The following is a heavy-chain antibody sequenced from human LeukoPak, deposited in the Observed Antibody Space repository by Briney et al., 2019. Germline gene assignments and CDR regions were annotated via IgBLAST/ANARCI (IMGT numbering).Heavy chain of an antibody. CDR2: IKQDGSEK. Sequence: GGSLRLSCAASGFTFSSYWMSWVRQAPGKGLEWVANIKQDGSEKYYVDSVKGRFTISRDNAKNSLYLQMNSLRAEDTAVYYCAREYYYDSSGYPYYYYYYMDVWGKGTTVTVSS. J-gene: IGHJ6*03. V-gene: IGHV3-7*01. D-gene: IGHD3-22*01. CDR3: AREYYYDSSGYPYYYYYYMDV. CDR1: GFTFSSYW.